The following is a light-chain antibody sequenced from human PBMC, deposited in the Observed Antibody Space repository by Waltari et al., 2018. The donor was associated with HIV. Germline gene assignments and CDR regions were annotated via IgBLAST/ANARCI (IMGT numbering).Light chain of an antibody. Sequence: SSELTQDPAVSVAVGQPAIITCRGDTPSKNYASWSPQRPGQAPRLVFYGNDGRPSGIPDRFSGSSSGDTASLTITGTQAEDEADYYCNCRGNSGDQVLFGGGTHIAVL. CDR2: GND. V-gene: IGLV3-19*01. CDR3: NCRGNSGDQVL. J-gene: IGLJ3*02. CDR1: TPSKNY.